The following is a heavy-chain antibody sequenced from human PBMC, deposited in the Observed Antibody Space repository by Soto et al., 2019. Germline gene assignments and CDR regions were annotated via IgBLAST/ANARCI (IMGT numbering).Heavy chain of an antibody. CDR1: GFIFSIYT. D-gene: IGHD1-26*01. CDR2: ITYDGINQ. V-gene: IGHV3-30-3*01. J-gene: IGHJ4*02. CDR3: ERAPSGSYSEFDY. Sequence: GGSLRLSCAASGFIFSIYTMHWVRQAPGKGLEWVGVITYDGINQYYADSVKGRFTISRDNSRNMLFLQMNSLRPDDTAVYYCERAPSGSYSEFDYWGQGSLITVSS.